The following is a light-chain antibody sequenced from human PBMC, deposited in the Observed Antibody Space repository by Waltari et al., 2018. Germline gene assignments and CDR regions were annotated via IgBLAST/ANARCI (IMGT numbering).Light chain of an antibody. V-gene: IGKV3-20*01. J-gene: IGKJ4*01. CDR1: QRLSNTY. CDR2: DAS. CDR3: QKYGSTPRP. Sequence: EIVLTQAPGPLSLSPGARASLSCRASQRLSNTYVAWYQHKPGQAPRLLIFDASRRATGIPDRFSGSGSGTDFTLTISSLEPEDFAVYYCQKYGSTPRPFGGGTKVEIK.